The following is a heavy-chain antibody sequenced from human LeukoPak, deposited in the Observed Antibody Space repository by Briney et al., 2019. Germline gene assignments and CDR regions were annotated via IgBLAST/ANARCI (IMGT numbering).Heavy chain of an antibody. J-gene: IGHJ5*02. CDR2: FVPEDGET. CDR3: ATQINRNYYDSSALPGFDP. V-gene: IGHV1-24*01. D-gene: IGHD3-22*01. CDR1: GYTLTELS. Sequence: GASVKVSCKVSGYTLTELSMHWVRQAPGKGLEWMGGFVPEDGETIYAQKFQGRVTMTEDTSTDTAYMEMSSLRSEDTAVYYCATQINRNYYDSSALPGFDPWGQGTLVTVSS.